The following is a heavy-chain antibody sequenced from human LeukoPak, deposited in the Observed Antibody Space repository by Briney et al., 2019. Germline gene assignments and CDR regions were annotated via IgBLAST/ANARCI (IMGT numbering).Heavy chain of an antibody. CDR1: GYTFTPYA. Sequence: GGSLRLSCSASGYTFTPYAMSWVRQAPGKGLEWVSSISGSGGSTYFADSVKGRFTISRDNSKNTLYLQMNSLRAEDTAVYYCARWTRAVPAATYYYYYYMDVWGKGTTVTVSS. D-gene: IGHD2-2*01. CDR3: ARWTRAVPAATYYYYYYMDV. J-gene: IGHJ6*03. V-gene: IGHV3-23*01. CDR2: ISGSGGST.